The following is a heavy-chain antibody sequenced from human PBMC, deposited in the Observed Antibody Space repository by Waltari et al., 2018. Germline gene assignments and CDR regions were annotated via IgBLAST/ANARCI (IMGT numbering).Heavy chain of an antibody. CDR3: RVYSHGPFDV. Sequence: EVQLVASGGGLVQPGESMRLSGATSGFPFTDYWMSWPRQAPGQGPEWVATINKDGTDKYYVDSVEGRFTISRDNAKNSLYLQMNSLRAEDTALYYCRVYSHGPFDVWGQGTMVTVSS. CDR1: GFPFTDYW. CDR2: INKDGTDK. J-gene: IGHJ3*01. V-gene: IGHV3-7*01. D-gene: IGHD5-18*01.